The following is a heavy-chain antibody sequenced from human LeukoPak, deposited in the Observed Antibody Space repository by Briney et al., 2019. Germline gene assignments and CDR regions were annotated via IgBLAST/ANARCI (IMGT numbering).Heavy chain of an antibody. Sequence: GGSLRLSCAASGFTVNSNYMTWVRQAPGKGLEWVSVIYTGGGTDYADSVKGRFTISRDNSKNTLYLQMNSLRAEDTAVYYCAREVMQQLAHFDYSGQGTLVTVSS. CDR1: GFTVNSNY. J-gene: IGHJ4*02. CDR3: AREVMQQLAHFDY. CDR2: IYTGGGT. V-gene: IGHV3-66*02. D-gene: IGHD6-13*01.